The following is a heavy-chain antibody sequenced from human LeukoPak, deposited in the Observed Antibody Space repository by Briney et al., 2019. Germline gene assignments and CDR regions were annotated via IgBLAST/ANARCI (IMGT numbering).Heavy chain of an antibody. Sequence: GGSLRLSCAASGFNFRDYGIHWVRQAPGKGLEWVAAISYDGSNKYYADSVKGRFTISRDNSKNTLYLQMNSLRAEDTAVYYCASTMAAAEYYFDYWGQGTLVTVSS. V-gene: IGHV3-30*03. D-gene: IGHD6-13*01. CDR3: ASTMAAAEYYFDY. CDR2: ISYDGSNK. J-gene: IGHJ4*02. CDR1: GFNFRDYG.